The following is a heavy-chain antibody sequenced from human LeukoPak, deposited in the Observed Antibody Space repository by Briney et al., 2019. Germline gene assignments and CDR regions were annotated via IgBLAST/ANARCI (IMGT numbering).Heavy chain of an antibody. V-gene: IGHV1-2*02. CDR1: GYTFTGYY. J-gene: IGHJ6*02. Sequence: ASVTVSCTTSGYTFTGYYLHWVRQAPGQGLEWMGWIRPNSGGTKNAQKFQGRVTMTRDTSISTAYMELNRLTSDDTAVYYCATYSNSTLQYYYGLDVWGQGTTVTVSS. D-gene: IGHD6-6*01. CDR2: IRPNSGGT. CDR3: ATYSNSTLQYYYGLDV.